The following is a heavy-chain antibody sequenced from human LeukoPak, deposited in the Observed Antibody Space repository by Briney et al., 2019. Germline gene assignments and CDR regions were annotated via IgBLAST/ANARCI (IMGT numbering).Heavy chain of an antibody. Sequence: SETLSLTCTVSGGSISSYYWSWIRQPPGNGLEWIGYIYYSGSTNYNPSLKSRVTISVDTSKNQFSLKLSSVTAADTAVYYCARAAGISGWFYYGMDVWGQGTTVTVSS. J-gene: IGHJ6*02. D-gene: IGHD6-19*01. CDR1: GGSISSYY. CDR2: IYYSGST. V-gene: IGHV4-59*12. CDR3: ARAAGISGWFYYGMDV.